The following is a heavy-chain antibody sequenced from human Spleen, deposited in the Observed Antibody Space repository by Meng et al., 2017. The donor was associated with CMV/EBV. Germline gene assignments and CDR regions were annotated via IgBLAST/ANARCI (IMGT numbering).Heavy chain of an antibody. D-gene: IGHD6-13*01. CDR2: INPSGGRT. CDR3: ARRYSSSWYLPYYYYGVDV. J-gene: IGHJ6*02. Sequence: ASVTVSCKATGYTFTNFYLHWVRQAPGQGLEWMGIINPSGGRTSYAQKFQGRVTMTRNTSINTAYMELSSLRSEDTSVYYCARRYSSSWYLPYYYYGVDVWGQGTTVTVSS. V-gene: IGHV1-46*01. CDR1: GYTFTNFY.